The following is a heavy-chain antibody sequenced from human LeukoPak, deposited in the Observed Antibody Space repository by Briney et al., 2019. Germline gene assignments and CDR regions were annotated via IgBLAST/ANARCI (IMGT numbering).Heavy chain of an antibody. J-gene: IGHJ3*02. Sequence: PSETLSLTCTVSGGSISSYYWSWIRQPPGKGLEWIGYVYYSGSTNYNPSLKSRVTISVDTSKNQFSLKLSSVTAADTAVYYCARAGEYCSSTSCYDAFDIWGQGTMVTVSS. D-gene: IGHD2-2*01. V-gene: IGHV4-59*01. CDR3: ARAGEYCSSTSCYDAFDI. CDR1: GGSISSYY. CDR2: VYYSGST.